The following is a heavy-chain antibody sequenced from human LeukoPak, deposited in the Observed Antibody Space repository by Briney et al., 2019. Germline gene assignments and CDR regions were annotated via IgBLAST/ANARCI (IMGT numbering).Heavy chain of an antibody. CDR2: IYYSGST. V-gene: IGHV4-59*08. J-gene: IGHJ3*02. CDR1: GGSISSYY. Sequence: SETPSLTCTVSGGSISSYYWSWIRQPPGKGLEWIGYIYYSGSTNYNPSLKSRVTISVDTSKNQFSLKLSSVTAADTAVYYCARHNYYDSSGYYGRAFDIWGQGTMVTVSS. D-gene: IGHD3-22*01. CDR3: ARHNYYDSSGYYGRAFDI.